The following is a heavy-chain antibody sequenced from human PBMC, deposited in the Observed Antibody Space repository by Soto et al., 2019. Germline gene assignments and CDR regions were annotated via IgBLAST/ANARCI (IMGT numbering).Heavy chain of an antibody. V-gene: IGHV3-49*04. CDR1: GFTFDNYA. CDR2: IRSKAYGGTP. CDR3: LKNDDHGPD. J-gene: IGHJ4*02. D-gene: IGHD1-1*01. Sequence: GGSLRLSCATSGFTFDNYAMSWVRQAPGKGPEWLGFIRSKAYGGTPSYAASVEGRFTISRDDSTSIAYLQMDSLKIGDTAVYYCLKNDDHGPDWGRGTLVTAPQ.